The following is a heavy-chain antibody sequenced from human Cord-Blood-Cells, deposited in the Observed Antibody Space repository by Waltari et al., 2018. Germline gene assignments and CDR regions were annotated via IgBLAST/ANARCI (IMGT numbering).Heavy chain of an antibody. J-gene: IGHJ5*02. CDR1: GGSISSSSYY. V-gene: IGHV4-39*01. Sequence: QLQLQESGPGLVKPSETLSLTCTVPGGSISSSSYYWGWIRQPPGKGVEWIGSIYYSGSPYYNPSLKSRVTISVDTSKNQFSLKLSSVTAADTAVYYCAAGMAAAGTRWFDPWGQGTLVTVSS. D-gene: IGHD6-13*01. CDR3: AAGMAAAGTRWFDP. CDR2: IYYSGSP.